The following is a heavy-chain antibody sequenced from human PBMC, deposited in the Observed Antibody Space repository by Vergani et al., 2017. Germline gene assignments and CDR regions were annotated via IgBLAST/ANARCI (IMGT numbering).Heavy chain of an antibody. D-gene: IGHD2-2*01. CDR1: GYTFTSYG. J-gene: IGHJ5*02. V-gene: IGHV1-18*01. Sequence: QVQLVQSGAEVKKPGASVKVSCKASGYTFTSYGISWVRQAPGQGLEWMGWISAYNGNTNYAQKLQGRVTMTTDTSTSTAYMELRSLRSDDTAVYYCARDPLGVPAAIDDNWFDPWGQGTLVTVSS. CDR2: ISAYNGNT. CDR3: ARDPLGVPAAIDDNWFDP.